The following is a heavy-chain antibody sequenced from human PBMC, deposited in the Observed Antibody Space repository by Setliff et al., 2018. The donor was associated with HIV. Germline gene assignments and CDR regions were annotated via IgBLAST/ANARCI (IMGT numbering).Heavy chain of an antibody. CDR3: ARFETRGTMDFDN. CDR1: GFTFSRYW. J-gene: IGHJ4*02. V-gene: IGHV3-7*01. D-gene: IGHD1-7*01. CDR2: IGQDGSEK. Sequence: GGSLRLSCAASGFTFSRYWMIWVRQAPGKGLEWVANIGQDGSEKNYVDSVKGRFTISRDNAKNSLYLQMNSLRAEDTAVYYCARFETRGTMDFDNWGQGTLVTVSS.